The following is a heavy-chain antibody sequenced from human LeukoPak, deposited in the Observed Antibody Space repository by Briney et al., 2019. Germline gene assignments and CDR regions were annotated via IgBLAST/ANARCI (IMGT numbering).Heavy chain of an antibody. V-gene: IGHV5-51*01. CDR2: IYPGDSDT. CDR3: ARPVDTANYYYGMDV. Sequence: GESLKISCKGSGYSFTNHWIGWVRQMPGKGLEWMGIIYPGDSDTRYSPSFQGQVTISADKSISTAYLQWSSLKASDTAMYYCARPVDTANYYYGMDVWGQGTTVTVSS. CDR1: GYSFTNHW. D-gene: IGHD5-18*01. J-gene: IGHJ6*02.